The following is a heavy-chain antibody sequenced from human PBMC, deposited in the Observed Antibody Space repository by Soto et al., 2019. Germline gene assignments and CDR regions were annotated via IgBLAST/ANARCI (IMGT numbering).Heavy chain of an antibody. Sequence: QVQLQESGPGPVKPSQTLSLTCTVSGGSINSDSYYWSWIRQPPGKGLEWIGYIHYTGNTYYNPSHKSRITMSVDTSKNQYSVKLSSVTAADTAMYYCARSTYYDFLAGASHFDYWGRGTLVTVSS. CDR2: IHYTGNT. V-gene: IGHV4-31*03. CDR1: GGSINSDSYY. J-gene: IGHJ4*02. D-gene: IGHD3-9*01. CDR3: ARSTYYDFLAGASHFDY.